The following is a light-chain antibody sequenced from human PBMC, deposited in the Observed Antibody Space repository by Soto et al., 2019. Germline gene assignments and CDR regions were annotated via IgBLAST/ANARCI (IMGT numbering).Light chain of an antibody. CDR3: QQSFSTPRT. CDR1: QIISRS. J-gene: IGKJ1*01. CDR2: AAS. Sequence: DIQMTQSPSSLSASVGDIVTITCRASQIISRSLNWYQQKPGKAPKVLIYAASSLASGVPSRFSGSGARTDFTLGISSLQPEDFATYYCQQSFSTPRTFGHGTKVDIK. V-gene: IGKV1-39*01.